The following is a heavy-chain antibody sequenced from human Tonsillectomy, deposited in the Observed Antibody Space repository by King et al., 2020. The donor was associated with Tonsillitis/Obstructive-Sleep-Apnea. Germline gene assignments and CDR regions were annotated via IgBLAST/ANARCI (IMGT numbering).Heavy chain of an antibody. CDR1: GFTFSSYA. V-gene: IGHV3-23*04. Sequence: VQLVESGGGLVQPGGSLRLSCAASGFTFSSYAINWVRQAPGKGLEWVSAISGSGGSTYYADSVKGRFTISRDNSKNAGYLQMHSLRAENTAVYYCARGRKFGSTTSYYAFDIWGQGTMVTVSS. D-gene: IGHD2-2*01. CDR3: ARGRKFGSTTSYYAFDI. CDR2: ISGSGGST. J-gene: IGHJ3*02.